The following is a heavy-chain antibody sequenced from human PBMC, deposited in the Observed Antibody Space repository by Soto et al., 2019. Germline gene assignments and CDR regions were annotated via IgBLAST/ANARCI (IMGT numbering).Heavy chain of an antibody. D-gene: IGHD2-15*01. CDR2: ISYDGSNK. CDR3: ARDDAEGWYYGMDV. J-gene: IGHJ6*02. Sequence: QVQLVESGGGVVQPGRSLRLSSAASGFTFSSYAMHWVRQAPGKGLEWVAVISYDGSNKYYADSVKGRFTISRDNSKNTLYLQMNSLRAEDTAVYYCARDDAEGWYYGMDVWGQGTTVTVSS. V-gene: IGHV3-30-3*01. CDR1: GFTFSSYA.